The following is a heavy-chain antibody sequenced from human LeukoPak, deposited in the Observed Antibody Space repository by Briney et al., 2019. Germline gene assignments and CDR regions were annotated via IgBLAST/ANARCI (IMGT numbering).Heavy chain of an antibody. J-gene: IGHJ3*02. D-gene: IGHD3-10*01. CDR1: GFTVSSNY. V-gene: IGHV3-53*01. Sequence: GGSLRLSCAASGFTVSSNYMSWVRQAPGKGLEWVSVIYSGGSTYYADSVKGRFTISRDNSKNTLYLQMNSLRAEDTAVYYCATQKREEDTMVRGVTQTSGAFDIWGQGTMVTVSS. CDR3: ATQKREEDTMVRGVTQTSGAFDI. CDR2: IYSGGST.